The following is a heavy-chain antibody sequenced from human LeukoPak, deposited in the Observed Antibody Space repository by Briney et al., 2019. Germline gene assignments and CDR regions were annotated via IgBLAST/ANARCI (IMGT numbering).Heavy chain of an antibody. D-gene: IGHD4-17*01. CDR3: AKDLYGDYDFDC. V-gene: IGHV3-23*01. CDR1: GFTFNNYA. CDR2: ITSSGST. J-gene: IGHJ4*02. Sequence: PGGSLRLSCAASGFTFNNYAMNWVRQAPGKGLEWVSVITSSGSTYYADSVKGRLTISRDNSKNTLYLQTNSLRAEDTAIYYCAKDLYGDYDFDCWGRGTLVTVSS.